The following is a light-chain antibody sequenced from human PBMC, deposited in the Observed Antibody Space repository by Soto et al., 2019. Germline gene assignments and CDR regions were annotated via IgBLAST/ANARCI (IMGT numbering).Light chain of an antibody. J-gene: IGKJ3*01. Sequence: EIVLTQSPGTLSLSPGERATLSCRASQTVSSTYLAWYQQKPGQAPRLLIYGASSRATGIPDRFSGSGSGTDFTLTISRLEPEDFAVYYCQQYDSSPSFTFGPGTKVEIK. CDR1: QTVSSTY. V-gene: IGKV3-20*01. CDR2: GAS. CDR3: QQYDSSPSFT.